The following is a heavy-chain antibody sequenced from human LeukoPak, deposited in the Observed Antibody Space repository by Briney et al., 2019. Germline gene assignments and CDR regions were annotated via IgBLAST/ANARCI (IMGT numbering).Heavy chain of an antibody. J-gene: IGHJ4*02. CDR1: GFTFSNYA. CDR2: ISDSGGST. V-gene: IGHV3-23*01. Sequence: PGGSLRLSCAASGFTFSNYAMSWVRQAPGKGLEWVSTISDSGGSTYYADSVKGRFTISRDNAKNSLHLQMNSLRAEDTAVYYCVTDREMYKRNLFDYWGQGTLVTVSS. D-gene: IGHD1-14*01. CDR3: VTDREMYKRNLFDY.